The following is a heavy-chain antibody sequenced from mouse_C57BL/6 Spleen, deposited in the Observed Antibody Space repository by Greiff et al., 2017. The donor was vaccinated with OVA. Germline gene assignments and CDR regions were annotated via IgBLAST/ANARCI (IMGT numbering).Heavy chain of an antibody. D-gene: IGHD2-4*01. J-gene: IGHJ4*01. CDR2: IYPGSGNT. V-gene: IGHV1-66*01. Sequence: VKLVESGPELVKPGASVKISCKASGHSFTSYYIHWVKQRPGQGLEWIGWIYPGSGNTKYNEKFKGKATLTADTSSSTAYMQLSSLTSEDSAVYYCARGYYDYDYAMDYWGQGTSVTVSS. CDR1: GHSFTSYY. CDR3: ARGYYDYDYAMDY.